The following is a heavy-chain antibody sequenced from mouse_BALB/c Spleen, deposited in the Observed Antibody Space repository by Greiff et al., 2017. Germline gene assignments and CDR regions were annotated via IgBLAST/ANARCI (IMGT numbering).Heavy chain of an antibody. CDR2: ISDGGSYT. J-gene: IGHJ3*01. CDR1: GFTFSDYY. CDR3: ARGFAY. V-gene: IGHV5-4*02. Sequence: EVMLVESGGGLVKPGGSLKLSCAASGFTFSDYYMCWVRQTPEKRLEWVATISDGGSYTYYPDSVKGRFTISRDNAKNNLYLQMSSLKSEDTAMYYCARGFAYWGQGTLVTVSA.